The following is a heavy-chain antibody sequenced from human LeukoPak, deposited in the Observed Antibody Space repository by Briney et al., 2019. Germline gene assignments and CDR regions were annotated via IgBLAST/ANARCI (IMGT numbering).Heavy chain of an antibody. J-gene: IGHJ4*02. CDR3: AKDLEGQLVPDY. Sequence: GGSLRLSCAPSGFTFSSFGMHWVRQAPGKGLEWVAVIWYGGSNKYYADSVKGRFTISRDNSKNTLYLQMNSLRAEDTAVYYCAKDLEGQLVPDYWGQGTLVTVSS. D-gene: IGHD6-6*01. CDR1: GFTFSSFG. CDR2: IWYGGSNK. V-gene: IGHV3-30*02.